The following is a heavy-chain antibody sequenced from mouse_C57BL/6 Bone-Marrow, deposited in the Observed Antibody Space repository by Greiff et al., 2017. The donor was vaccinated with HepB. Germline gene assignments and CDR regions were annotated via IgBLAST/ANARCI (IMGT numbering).Heavy chain of an antibody. CDR3: ARRDYYGSLDY. CDR1: GYTFTDYY. Sequence: QVQLQQSGAELVRPGASVKLSCKASGYTFTDYYINWVKQRPGQGLEWIARIYPGSGNTYYNEKFKSKATLTVDKSSSTAYMQLSSLTSEDSAVYYCARRDYYGSLDYWGQGTTLTVSS. V-gene: IGHV1-76*01. J-gene: IGHJ2*01. CDR2: IYPGSGNT. D-gene: IGHD1-1*01.